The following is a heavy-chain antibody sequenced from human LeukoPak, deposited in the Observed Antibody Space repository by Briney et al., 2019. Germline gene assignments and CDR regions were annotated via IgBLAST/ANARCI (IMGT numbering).Heavy chain of an antibody. CDR3: ARSNQHDYHAFDI. D-gene: IGHD4-11*01. CDR2: INSDGSST. V-gene: IGHV3-74*01. Sequence: GGSLRLSCAASGFTFSSYWMHWVRQAPGKALVWVSRINSDGSSTSYADSVKGRFTISRDNAKNTLYLQMNSLRAEDTAVYYCARSNQHDYHAFDIWGQGTMVTVSS. CDR1: GFTFSSYW. J-gene: IGHJ3*02.